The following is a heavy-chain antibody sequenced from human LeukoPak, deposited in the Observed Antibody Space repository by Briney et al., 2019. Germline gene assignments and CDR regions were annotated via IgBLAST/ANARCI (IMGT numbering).Heavy chain of an antibody. CDR2: ISGSGGST. CDR1: GISLSNYG. Sequence: GGSLRLSCAVSGISLSNYGTSWVRQAPGKGLEWVAGISGSGGSTNYADSVKGRFTISRDNPKNTLYLQMNRLRAEDTAVYFCAKRGVVIRVILVGFHKEAYYFDSWGQGALVTVSS. J-gene: IGHJ4*02. V-gene: IGHV3-23*01. CDR3: AKRGVVIRVILVGFHKEAYYFDS. D-gene: IGHD3-22*01.